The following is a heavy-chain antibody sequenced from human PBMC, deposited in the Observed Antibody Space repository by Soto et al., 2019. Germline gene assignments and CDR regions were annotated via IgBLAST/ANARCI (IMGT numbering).Heavy chain of an antibody. V-gene: IGHV1-18*01. CDR2: ISAYNGNT. J-gene: IGHJ4*02. CDR3: ARDLPPVDY. CDR1: GYTFSSY. Sequence: QVQLVQSGAEVKKPGASVKVSCKASGYTFSSYISWVRQAPGQGLEWMGWISAYNGNTNYAQNLQGTVTMTTDTSTSTAYMELRSLRSDDTAVYYCARDLPPVDYWGQGTLVTVSS.